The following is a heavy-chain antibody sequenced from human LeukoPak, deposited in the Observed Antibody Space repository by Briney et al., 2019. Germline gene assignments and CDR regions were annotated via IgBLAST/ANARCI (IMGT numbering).Heavy chain of an antibody. J-gene: IGHJ4*02. D-gene: IGHD3-16*01. Sequence: SQTLSLTCAISGDSVSSNSGAWNWIRQSPSRGLEWLGRTYYRSKWSNDYAVSVRSRITINPDTSKNQFSLQLNSVTPADAAVYYCVRSRGGDFDHWGQGTLVTVSS. CDR1: GDSVSSNSGA. V-gene: IGHV6-1*01. CDR2: TYYRSKWSN. CDR3: VRSRGGDFDH.